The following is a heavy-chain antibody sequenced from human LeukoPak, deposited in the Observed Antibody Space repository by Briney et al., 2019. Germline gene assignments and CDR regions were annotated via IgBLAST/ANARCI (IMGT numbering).Heavy chain of an antibody. Sequence: SSETLSLTCTVSGGSISSYYWSWIRQLPGKGLDWIGNIYYSGSTNYNPSLKSRVTISVDTSKNQFSLKLSSVTAADTAVYYCARAVVPAAMRGNWFDPWGQGTLVTVSS. V-gene: IGHV4-59*01. CDR3: ARAVVPAAMRGNWFDP. D-gene: IGHD2-2*01. CDR2: IYYSGST. CDR1: GGSISSYY. J-gene: IGHJ5*02.